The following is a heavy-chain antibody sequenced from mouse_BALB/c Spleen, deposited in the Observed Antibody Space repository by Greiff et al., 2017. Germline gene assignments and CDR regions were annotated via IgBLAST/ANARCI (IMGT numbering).Heavy chain of an antibody. Sequence: EVKLVESGPSLVKPSQTLSLTCSVTGDSITSGYWNWIRKFPGNKLEYMGYISYSGSTYYNPSLKSRISITRDTSKNQYYLQLNSVTTEDTATYYCARYRGGRYYFDYWGQGTTLTVSS. CDR1: GDSITSGY. V-gene: IGHV3-8*02. CDR3: ARYRGGRYYFDY. D-gene: IGHD3-3*01. J-gene: IGHJ2*01. CDR2: ISYSGST.